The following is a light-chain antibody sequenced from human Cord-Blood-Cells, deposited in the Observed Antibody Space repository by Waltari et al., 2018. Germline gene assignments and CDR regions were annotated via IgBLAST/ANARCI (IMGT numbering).Light chain of an antibody. Sequence: DIAMTQSPDSLAVSVCETANLHCQPSQRVLYSSNKQNHFAWYQQKPGPPPKLLICWASTRESGVPDRFSGSGSGTDFAHTFSSLQAEDVAVYYCQKYYSTPYTFGQGTKLEIK. CDR1: QRVLYSSNKQNH. CDR2: WAS. J-gene: IGKJ2*01. CDR3: QKYYSTPYT. V-gene: IGKV4-1*01.